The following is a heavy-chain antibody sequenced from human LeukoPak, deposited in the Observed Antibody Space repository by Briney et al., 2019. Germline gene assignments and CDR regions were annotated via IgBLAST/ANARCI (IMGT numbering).Heavy chain of an antibody. CDR2: IYYSGST. Sequence: SETLSLTCTVSGGSISSGDYYWSWIRQPPGKGLEWIGYIYYSGSTYYNPSLESRVTISVDTSKNQFSLKLSSVTAADTAVYYCARDWRVAYYYDSSGHPWGQGTLVTVSS. CDR1: GGSISSGDYY. V-gene: IGHV4-30-4*08. J-gene: IGHJ5*02. D-gene: IGHD3-22*01. CDR3: ARDWRVAYYYDSSGHP.